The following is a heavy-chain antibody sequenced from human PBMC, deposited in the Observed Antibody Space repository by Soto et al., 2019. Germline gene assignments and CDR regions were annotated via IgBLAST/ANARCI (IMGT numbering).Heavy chain of an antibody. CDR1: GLSFSSYA. CDR3: AKDRQPDGIWTFDS. J-gene: IGHJ4*02. CDR2: ISRSGNST. D-gene: IGHD3-9*01. Sequence: GGSLRLSCAVSGLSFSSYAMTWVRQSPGKGLEWVSSISRSGNSTYSADSVRGRFTISRDNSKNTLYLQMNSLRAEDTAVYYCAKDRQPDGIWTFDSWGQGTPVTVSS. V-gene: IGHV3-23*01.